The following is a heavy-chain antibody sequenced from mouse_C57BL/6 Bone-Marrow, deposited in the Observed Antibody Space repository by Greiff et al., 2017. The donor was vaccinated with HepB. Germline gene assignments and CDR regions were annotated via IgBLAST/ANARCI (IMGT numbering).Heavy chain of an antibody. Sequence: VKLVESGAELVRPGTSVKMSCKASGYTFTNYWIGWAKQRPGHGLEWIGDIYPGGGYTNYNEKFKGKATLTADKSSSTAYMQFSSLTSEDSAIYYCARYYSNYAFAYWGQGTLVTVSA. V-gene: IGHV1-63*01. J-gene: IGHJ3*01. CDR2: IYPGGGYT. D-gene: IGHD2-5*01. CDR1: GYTFTNYW. CDR3: ARYYSNYAFAY.